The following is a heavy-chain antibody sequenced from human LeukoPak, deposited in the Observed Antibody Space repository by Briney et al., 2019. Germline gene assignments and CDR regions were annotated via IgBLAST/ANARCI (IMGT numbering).Heavy chain of an antibody. J-gene: IGHJ4*02. Sequence: ASVKVSCKASGYTFTSCGISWVRQAPGQGLEWMGWISAYNGNTNYAQKLQGRVTMTTDTSTSTAYMELRSLRSDDTAVYYCARGLGSYDSSELTWPMISFWGQGTQVTVSS. V-gene: IGHV1-18*01. CDR3: ARGLGSYDSSELTWPMISF. CDR2: ISAYNGNT. CDR1: GYTFTSCG. D-gene: IGHD3-22*01.